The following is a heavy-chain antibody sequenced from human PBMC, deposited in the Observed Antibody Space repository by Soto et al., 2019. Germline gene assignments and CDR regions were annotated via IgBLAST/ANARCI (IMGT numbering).Heavy chain of an antibody. V-gene: IGHV3-43*01. D-gene: IGHD1-1*01. Sequence: PWVSLRLSFAASGSRFDDYNMHLVRQGLGKGLEWGSFISWNGSNTFYADSVKGRLTTSRDSSKKSVSLQIKSLRSEDPALYSRTRATLSHGLPLDVWGQGTTVTVSS. CDR2: ISWNGSNT. CDR3: TRATLSHGLPLDV. J-gene: IGHJ6*02. CDR1: GSRFDDYN.